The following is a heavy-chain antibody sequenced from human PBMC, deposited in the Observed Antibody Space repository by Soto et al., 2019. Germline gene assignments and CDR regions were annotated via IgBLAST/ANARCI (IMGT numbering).Heavy chain of an antibody. D-gene: IGHD1-1*01. Sequence: QVQLVQSGPEVKRPGTSVKVSCKASGFTFVTSAIHWLRQTRGDRLEWIGWIVVDTGNTDYAPKFQERVTITRDLSTSTTYVELSSLISEDTALYFCAADLAPTDPLKWVSAWGQGTQVTVSS. J-gene: IGHJ5*02. CDR3: AADLAPTDPLKWVSA. CDR1: GFTFVTSA. CDR2: IVVDTGNT. V-gene: IGHV1-58*02.